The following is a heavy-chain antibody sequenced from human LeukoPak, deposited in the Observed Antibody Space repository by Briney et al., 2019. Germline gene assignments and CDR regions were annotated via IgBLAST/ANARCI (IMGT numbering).Heavy chain of an antibody. V-gene: IGHV1-2*06. D-gene: IGHD3-22*01. CDR1: GYTFTDYY. CDR2: INPNSGGT. Sequence: ASVKVSCKASGYTFTDYYIHWVRQAPGQGLEWMGRINPNSGGTNYAQKFQGRVTMTRGTSISTAYMELSRLRSDDTAVYYCARVYDSSGYVFDYWGQGTLVTVSS. J-gene: IGHJ4*02. CDR3: ARVYDSSGYVFDY.